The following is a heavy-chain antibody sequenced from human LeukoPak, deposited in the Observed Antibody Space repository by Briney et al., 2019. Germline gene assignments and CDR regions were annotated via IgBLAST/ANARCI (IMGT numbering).Heavy chain of an antibody. J-gene: IGHJ4*02. CDR1: GYSFTSHW. D-gene: IGHD4-23*01. CDR2: IYPGDSDT. CDR3: ARLFYDYGGNSIAFDY. V-gene: IGHV5-51*01. Sequence: GESLKISCKGSGYSFTSHWIGWVRQMPGKGLEWMGIIYPGDSDTRYSPSFQGQVTISADKSISTAYLQWSSLKASDTAMYYCARLFYDYGGNSIAFDYWGQGTLVTVSS.